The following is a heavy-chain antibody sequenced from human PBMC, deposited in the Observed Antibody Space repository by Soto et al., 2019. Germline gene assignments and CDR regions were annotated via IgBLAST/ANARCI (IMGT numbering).Heavy chain of an antibody. CDR3: AKVSPHCTTQPPGH. J-gene: IGHJ4*02. V-gene: IGHV3-21*01. CDR1: GFSFIIHS. Sequence: AGCLILSCVASGFSFIIHSMIWVRQAPGKWLEWVSSISSSNTYIYYAESVKGRFTISIDNAKNSLYLQMIILRAEDIVVYYCAKVSPHCTTQPPGHWGQGTLVTFS. CDR2: ISSSNTYI. D-gene: IGHD2-2*01.